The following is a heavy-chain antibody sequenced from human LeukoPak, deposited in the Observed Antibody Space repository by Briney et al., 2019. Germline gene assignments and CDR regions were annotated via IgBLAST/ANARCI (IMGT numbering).Heavy chain of an antibody. CDR2: IIPIFGTA. CDR1: GGTFSSYA. CDR3: ARGPPEQQLVY. D-gene: IGHD6-13*01. J-gene: IGHJ4*02. Sequence: SVKVSYKVSGGTFSSYAISWVRQAPGQGLEWMGGIIPIFGTANYAQKFQGRVTITTDESTSTAYMELSSLRSEDTAVYYCARGPPEQQLVYWGQGTLVTVSS. V-gene: IGHV1-69*05.